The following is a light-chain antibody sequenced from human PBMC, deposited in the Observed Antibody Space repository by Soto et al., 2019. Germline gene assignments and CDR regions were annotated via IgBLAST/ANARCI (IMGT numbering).Light chain of an antibody. Sequence: QSVLTQPASVSGSPGQSITISCTGTSSDVGGYNYVSWYQQQSGKAPKLMIHEVSKRPLGVSDRFSGSEPNNTASLTISGLQAEDEADYYCCSSAPSRTFVFGTGTKLTVL. CDR2: EVS. J-gene: IGLJ1*01. CDR1: SSDVGGYNY. V-gene: IGLV2-23*02. CDR3: CSSAPSRTFV.